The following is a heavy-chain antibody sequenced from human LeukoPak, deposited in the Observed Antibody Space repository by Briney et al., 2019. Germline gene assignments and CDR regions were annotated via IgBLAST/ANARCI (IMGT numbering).Heavy chain of an antibody. D-gene: IGHD3-22*01. CDR3: ARYLADSSGYPPDAFDI. J-gene: IGHJ3*02. CDR2: IYYSGST. CDR1: GGSISSGGYY. Sequence: SETLSLTSTVSGGSISSGGYYWSWIRQHPGKGLEWIGYIYYSGSTYYNPSLKSRVTISVDTSKNQFSLKLSSVTAADTAVYYCARYLADSSGYPPDAFDIWGQGTMVTVSS. V-gene: IGHV4-31*03.